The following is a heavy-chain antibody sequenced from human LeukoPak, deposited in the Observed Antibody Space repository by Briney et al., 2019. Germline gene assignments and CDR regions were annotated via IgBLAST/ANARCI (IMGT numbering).Heavy chain of an antibody. CDR3: ARRSWSSSIDY. J-gene: IGHJ4*02. CDR1: GGSISSGDYY. Sequence: PSETLSLTCTVSGGSISSGDYYWSWIRQPPGKGLEWIRYIYYRGSTYYNPSLKSRLTISVDTSKNQFSLRLSSVTAADTAVYYCARRSWSSSIDYWGQGTLVTVSS. V-gene: IGHV4-30-4*01. D-gene: IGHD6-6*01. CDR2: IYYRGST.